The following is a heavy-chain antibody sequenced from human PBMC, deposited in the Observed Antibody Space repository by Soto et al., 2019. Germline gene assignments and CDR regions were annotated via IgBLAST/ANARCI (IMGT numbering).Heavy chain of an antibody. J-gene: IGHJ4*02. Sequence: GGSLRLSCAASGFTFSIYAMSWVRQAPGKGLEWVSAISGSGGSTYYADSVKGRFTISRDNSKNTLYLQMNSLRAEDTAVYYCAKDVPDIVVVPAATFFDYWGQGTLVTAPQ. CDR2: ISGSGGST. CDR1: GFTFSIYA. CDR3: AKDVPDIVVVPAATFFDY. D-gene: IGHD2-2*01. V-gene: IGHV3-23*01.